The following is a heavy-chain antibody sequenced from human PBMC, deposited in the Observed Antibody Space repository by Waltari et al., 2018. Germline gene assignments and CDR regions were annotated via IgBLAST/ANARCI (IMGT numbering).Heavy chain of an antibody. CDR1: GYSISSGYY. J-gene: IGHJ4*02. CDR2: IDHSGST. Sequence: QVQLQESGPGLVKPSETLSLTCSVSGYSISSGYYLGWIRQPPGKGLEWVGSIDHSGSTYYNPSLKRRVTITVDTSKNQFSLKLSSVTAADTAVYYCAGVTYYYGSGSLDYWGQGTLVTVSS. V-gene: IGHV4-38-2*01. D-gene: IGHD3-10*01. CDR3: AGVTYYYGSGSLDY.